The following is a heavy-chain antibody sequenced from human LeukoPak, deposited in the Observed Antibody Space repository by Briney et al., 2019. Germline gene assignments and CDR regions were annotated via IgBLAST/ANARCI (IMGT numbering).Heavy chain of an antibody. V-gene: IGHV4-39*07. J-gene: IGHJ4*02. CDR2: INHSGST. Sequence: SETLSLTCTVSGGSISSSSYYWGWIRQPPGKGLEWIGEINHSGSTNYNPSLKSRVTISVDTSKNQFSLKLSSVTAADTAVYYCARGGATDFLGYWGQGTLVTVSS. D-gene: IGHD1-26*01. CDR1: GGSISSSSYY. CDR3: ARGGATDFLGY.